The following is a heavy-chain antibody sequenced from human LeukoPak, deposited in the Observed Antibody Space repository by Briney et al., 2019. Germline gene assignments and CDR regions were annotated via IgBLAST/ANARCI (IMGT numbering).Heavy chain of an antibody. CDR2: IWYDGSNK. CDR3: AREERVATTTIDY. V-gene: IGHV3-33*01. J-gene: IGHJ4*02. D-gene: IGHD5-12*01. CDR1: GFTFSSYG. Sequence: GWSLSLSCAASGFTFSSYGMHWVRQAPVKGLERVAVIWYDGSNKYYADSVKGRFTISRDNSKNTLYLHMNSLRAEDTAVYYCAREERVATTTIDYWGQGTLVTVSS.